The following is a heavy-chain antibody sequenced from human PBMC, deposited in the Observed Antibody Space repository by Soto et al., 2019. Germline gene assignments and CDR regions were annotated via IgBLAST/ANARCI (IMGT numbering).Heavy chain of an antibody. CDR3: ARHLGEGYFDY. V-gene: IGHV4-39*01. CDR2: IYYSGST. J-gene: IGHJ4*02. CDR1: GDSITSSTYF. Sequence: SETLSLTCTVSGDSITSSTYFWGWVRQPPGKGLEWIGRIYYSGSTYYNPSLKSQVTISVDTSKNHFSLKLSSVTAADTAVYYCARHLGEGYFDYWGQGTLVTVS.